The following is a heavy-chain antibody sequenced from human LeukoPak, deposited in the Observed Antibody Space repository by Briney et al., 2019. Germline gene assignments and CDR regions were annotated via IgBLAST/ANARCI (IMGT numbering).Heavy chain of an antibody. CDR2: IYYSGST. Sequence: SETLSLTCTVSGGSISSYYWSWVRQPPGKGLEWIGYIYYSGSTNYNPSLKRRVTISVDTSKNQFSLKLSSVTAADTAVYYCARVVDYDILTGYYDAFDIWGQGTMVTVSS. D-gene: IGHD3-9*01. CDR1: GGSISSYY. V-gene: IGHV4-59*01. J-gene: IGHJ3*02. CDR3: ARVVDYDILTGYYDAFDI.